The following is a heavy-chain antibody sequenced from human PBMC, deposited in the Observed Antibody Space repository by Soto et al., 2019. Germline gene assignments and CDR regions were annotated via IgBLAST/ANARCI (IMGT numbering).Heavy chain of an antibody. J-gene: IGHJ6*02. D-gene: IGHD3-10*01. V-gene: IGHV3-33*01. CDR3: ARPPYYGSGSNYYGMDV. Sequence: GESLKISCAASGFTLSSYGMHWVRQAPGKGLEWVAVIWYDGSNKYYADSVKGRFTISRDNSKNTLYLQMNSLRAEDTAVYYCARPPYYGSGSNYYGMDVWGQGTTVTVSS. CDR1: GFTLSSYG. CDR2: IWYDGSNK.